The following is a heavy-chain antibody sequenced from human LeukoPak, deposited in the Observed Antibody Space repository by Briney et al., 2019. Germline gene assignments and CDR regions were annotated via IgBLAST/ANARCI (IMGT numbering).Heavy chain of an antibody. CDR1: GYIFTSYD. D-gene: IGHD3-10*01. CDR3: ARDRGSWFDP. J-gene: IGHJ5*02. CDR2: ISAYNGNT. Sequence: GASVKVSCKASGYIFTSYDISWVRQAPGQGLEWMGWISAYNGNTNYAQKLQGRVTMTTDTSTSTAYMELTSLRSDDTAVYHCARDRGSWFDPWGQGTLVTVSS. V-gene: IGHV1-18*04.